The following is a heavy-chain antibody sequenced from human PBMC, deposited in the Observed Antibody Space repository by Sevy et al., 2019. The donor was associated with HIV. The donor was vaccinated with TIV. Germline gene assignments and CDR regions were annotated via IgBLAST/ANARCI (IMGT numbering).Heavy chain of an antibody. Sequence: GESLKISCAASGFTFSSYSMNWVRQAPGKGLEWVSSISSSSSYIYYADSVKGRFTISRDNAKNSLYLQMNSLRAEDTAVYYCASALSAVVTPPFDYWGQGTLVTVSS. D-gene: IGHD2-15*01. V-gene: IGHV3-21*01. J-gene: IGHJ4*02. CDR2: ISSSSSYI. CDR1: GFTFSSYS. CDR3: ASALSAVVTPPFDY.